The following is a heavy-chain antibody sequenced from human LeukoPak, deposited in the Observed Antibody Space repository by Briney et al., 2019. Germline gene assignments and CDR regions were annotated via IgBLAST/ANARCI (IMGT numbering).Heavy chain of an antibody. CDR3: AKAAMVPEYFQH. Sequence: GGSLRLSCAASGFAISDYSMNWVRQVPGKGLEWVSYISSSSSTIYYADSVKGRFTISRDNAKNSLYLQMNSLRAEDTAVYYCAKAAMVPEYFQHWGQGTLVTVSS. J-gene: IGHJ1*01. D-gene: IGHD6-13*01. CDR2: ISSSSSTI. CDR1: GFAISDYS. V-gene: IGHV3-48*01.